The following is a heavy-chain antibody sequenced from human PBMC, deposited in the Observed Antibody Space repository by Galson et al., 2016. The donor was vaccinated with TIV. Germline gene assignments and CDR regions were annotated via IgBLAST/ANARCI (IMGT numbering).Heavy chain of an antibody. V-gene: IGHV3-33*01. CDR1: GFTFSSYG. Sequence: SLRLSCAASGFTFSSYGMHWVRQAPGKGLEWVAVIWYDGSNKYYADSVKGRFTISRDNSKNTLDLQMNSLRAEDTAVYYRARSPSRGYYWSIDYWGQGTLVTVSS. J-gene: IGHJ4*02. CDR3: ARSPSRGYYWSIDY. D-gene: IGHD3-22*01. CDR2: IWYDGSNK.